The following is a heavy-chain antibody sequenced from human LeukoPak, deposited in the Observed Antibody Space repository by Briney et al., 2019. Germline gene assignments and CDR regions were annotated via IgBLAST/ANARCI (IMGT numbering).Heavy chain of an antibody. CDR3: ARGGIAAAGTADH. V-gene: IGHV3-21*01. D-gene: IGHD6-13*01. CDR2: ITSESVNK. Sequence: GGSLRLSCVASGFTFNNYTMIWVRQAPGQGLEWVSSITSESVNKCYADSVKGRFTISRDNAEKSLFLQMNSLSVKNTAVYYCARGGIAAAGTADHWGQGTPVTVSS. CDR1: GFTFNNYT. J-gene: IGHJ4*02.